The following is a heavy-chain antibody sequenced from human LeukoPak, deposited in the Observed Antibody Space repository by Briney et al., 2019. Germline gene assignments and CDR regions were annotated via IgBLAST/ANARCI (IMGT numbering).Heavy chain of an antibody. V-gene: IGHV3-7*01. J-gene: IGHJ4*02. CDR1: GFTFSSYW. D-gene: IGHD3-16*01. CDR3: ARVPQVWKATYYFDY. CDR2: IKHDGSEK. Sequence: GGSLRLSCAAPGFTFSSYWMSWIRQAPGKGLEWVANIKHDGSEKYYVDSVKGRITISRDNAKNSLYLQMNSLRAEDTAVYYRARVPQVWKATYYFDYWGQGTLVTFSS.